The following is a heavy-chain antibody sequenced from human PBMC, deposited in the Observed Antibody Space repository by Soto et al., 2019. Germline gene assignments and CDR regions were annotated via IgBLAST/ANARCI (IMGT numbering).Heavy chain of an antibody. CDR1: GFTFSTYS. J-gene: IGHJ4*02. CDR2: VNNRVTTT. CDR3: AKGYYDNSGHHSSFDY. D-gene: IGHD3-22*01. Sequence: GGSLRLSCAASGFTFSTYSMAWVRQAPGKGLEWVSIVNNRVTTTYYKSSVKGRFTISRDNSENTLSLQMNSLRADDTAMYYCAKGYYDNSGHHSSFDYWGQGTLVTVSS. V-gene: IGHV3-23*05.